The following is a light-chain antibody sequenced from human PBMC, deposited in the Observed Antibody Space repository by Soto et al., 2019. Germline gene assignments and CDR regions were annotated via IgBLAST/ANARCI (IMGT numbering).Light chain of an antibody. Sequence: DIVMTQCPDTLAPSLGERAAINCMSTQQLFYSSNNKNYLAWYQHILGQPPKXXIYWASTRESGVPDRFSGSGSGTDFTLTISSLKAEDVEVYYCQQYFSAPLTFGGGTKVDIK. J-gene: IGKJ4*01. CDR1: QQLFYSSNNKNY. V-gene: IGKV4-1*01. CDR3: QQYFSAPLT. CDR2: WAS.